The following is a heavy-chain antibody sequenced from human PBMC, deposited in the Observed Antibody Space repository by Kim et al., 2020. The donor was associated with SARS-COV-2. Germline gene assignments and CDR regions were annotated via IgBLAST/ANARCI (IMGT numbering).Heavy chain of an antibody. J-gene: IGHJ3*02. V-gene: IGHV3-21*01. D-gene: IGHD2-2*01. CDR3: AREVGYCTSSACDAFDI. CDR2: LSSNSYYI. CDR1: GFTFSRFT. Sequence: GGSLRLSCAASGFTFSRFTMNWVRQAPGKGLEWVSSLSSNSYYIYYADSLRGRFTISRDNARNSLYLEMNSLRAEDTAIYFCAREVGYCTSSACDAFDIWGQGTMVTVSS.